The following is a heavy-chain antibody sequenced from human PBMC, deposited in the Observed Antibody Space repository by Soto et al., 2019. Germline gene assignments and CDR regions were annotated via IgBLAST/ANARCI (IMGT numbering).Heavy chain of an antibody. CDR3: ARGYSSSWYVPFDY. D-gene: IGHD6-13*01. J-gene: IGHJ4*02. CDR2: INPNSGGT. CDR1: GYTFSSYD. V-gene: IGHV1-2*04. Sequence: ASVKVSCKASGYTFSSYDINCVRQATGQGLEWMGWINPNSGGTNYAQKFQGWVTMTRDTSISTAYMELSRLRSDDTAVYYCARGYSSSWYVPFDYWGQGTLVTVSS.